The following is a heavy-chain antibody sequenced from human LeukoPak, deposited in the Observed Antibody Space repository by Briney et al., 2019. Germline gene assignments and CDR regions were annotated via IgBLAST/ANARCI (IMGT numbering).Heavy chain of an antibody. CDR2: INSDGSST. V-gene: IGHV3-74*01. J-gene: IGHJ4*02. Sequence: GGSLGLSCAASGFTFSSYWMHWVRQAPGKGLVWVSRINSDGSSTSYADSVKGRFTISRDNAKNTLYLQMNSLRAEDTAVYYCARDREYGKGLFDYWGQGTLVTVSS. CDR1: GFTFSSYW. D-gene: IGHD6-6*01. CDR3: ARDREYGKGLFDY.